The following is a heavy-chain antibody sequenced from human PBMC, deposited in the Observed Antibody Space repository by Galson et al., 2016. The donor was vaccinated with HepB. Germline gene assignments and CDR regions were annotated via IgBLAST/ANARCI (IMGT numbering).Heavy chain of an antibody. J-gene: IGHJ4*02. V-gene: IGHV1-18*01. CDR1: GYTFTSYG. D-gene: IGHD1-26*01. CDR3: ARDSGSYDAKPSVFDS. CDR2: ISAFSGVT. Sequence: SVKVSCKASGYTFTSYGVSWVRQAPGQGLEWMGWISAFSGVTRYAKKLQGRITMTTDTSLGTAYMELGNLISDDTAVYYCARDSGSYDAKPSVFDSWGQGTLVTVSS.